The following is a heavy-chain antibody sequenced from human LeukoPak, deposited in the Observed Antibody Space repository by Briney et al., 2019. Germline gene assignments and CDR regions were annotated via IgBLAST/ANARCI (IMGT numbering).Heavy chain of an antibody. J-gene: IGHJ5*02. V-gene: IGHV3-13*01. CDR3: ARGGRAYADENSFDT. CDR1: GFTFSHYD. CDR2: VGTSGGT. Sequence: GGSLRLSCAASGFTFSHYDFHWVRQPAGKALEWVSAVGTSGGTYYSDSVMGRFIISRDDAKNSLHLGMNSLRDGDTALYYCARGGRAYADENSFDTWGQGALVTVSS. D-gene: IGHD2-2*01.